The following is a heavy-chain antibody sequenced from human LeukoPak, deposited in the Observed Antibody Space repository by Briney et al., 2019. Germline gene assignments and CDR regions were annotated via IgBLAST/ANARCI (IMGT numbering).Heavy chain of an antibody. J-gene: IGHJ3*02. Sequence: GESLKISCKGSGYSFTSYWIGWGRQMPGKGLEWMGIIYPGDSDTRYSPSFKGQVTISADKSISTAYLQWSSLKASDTAMYYGARAQQWLRSDAFDSWGQGTMVTVSS. CDR1: GYSFTSYW. V-gene: IGHV5-51*01. CDR2: IYPGDSDT. CDR3: ARAQQWLRSDAFDS. D-gene: IGHD6-19*01.